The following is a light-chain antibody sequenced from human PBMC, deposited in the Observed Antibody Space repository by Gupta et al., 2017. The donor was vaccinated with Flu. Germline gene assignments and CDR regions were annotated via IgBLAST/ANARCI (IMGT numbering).Light chain of an antibody. CDR2: DVS. J-gene: IGLJ1*01. V-gene: IGLV2-14*04. CDR1: SSDVGNSDY. Sequence: ITISCAGTSSDVGNSDYVSWYQQDSGKAPKLLIYDVSNRPSGVSSRFSGSKSGNTASLTSSGLQAEDETDYYCSSYTSTTTFYVFGTGTKVTVL. CDR3: SSYTSTTTFYV.